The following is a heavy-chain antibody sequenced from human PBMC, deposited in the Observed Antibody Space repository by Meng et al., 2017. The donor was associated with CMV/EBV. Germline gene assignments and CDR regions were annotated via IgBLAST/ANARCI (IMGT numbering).Heavy chain of an antibody. D-gene: IGHD1-26*01. CDR3: ARGGDSWYSDY. J-gene: IGHJ4*02. V-gene: IGHV1-69*12. CDR1: GGPFSTFA. CDR2: IIPVFETA. Sequence: QGQVVQIGGEVKKPWLWGKVSCKTSGGPFSTFAIRWVRQAPGEGLEWMGGIIPVFETANYAERFQDRVTITADDSTTTAYMELSSLRADDTALYFCARGGDSWYSDYWGQGTLVTVSS.